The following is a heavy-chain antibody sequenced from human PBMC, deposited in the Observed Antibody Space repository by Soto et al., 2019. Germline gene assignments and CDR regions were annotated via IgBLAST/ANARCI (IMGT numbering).Heavy chain of an antibody. J-gene: IGHJ6*02. CDR2: IKGDGSST. CDR1: GFTFSSYW. V-gene: IGHV3-74*01. Sequence: EVQLVESGGDLVQPGGSLRLSCAASGFTFSSYWMHWVRQAPGKGLVWVSRIKGDGSSTNSADSLQGRFTISRDNAKSTLYLQMNSLRAEDTAVDYCARGKTNVYALDVWGQGTAVTVSS. CDR3: ARGKTNVYALDV.